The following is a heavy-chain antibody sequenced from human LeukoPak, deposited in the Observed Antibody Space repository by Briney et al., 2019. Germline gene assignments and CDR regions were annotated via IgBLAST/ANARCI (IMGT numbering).Heavy chain of an antibody. V-gene: IGHV1-18*01. CDR2: ISAYNGNT. D-gene: IGHD6-13*01. CDR1: GYTFTSYG. Sequence: ASVKVSCKSSGYTFTSYGISWVRQASGQGLEWMGWISAYNGNTNYAQKLQGRVTMTTDTSTSTAYMELGSLRSDDTAVYYCARDRKQQLVRRGYYYCYMDVWGKGTTVTVSS. CDR3: ARDRKQQLVRRGYYYCYMDV. J-gene: IGHJ6*03.